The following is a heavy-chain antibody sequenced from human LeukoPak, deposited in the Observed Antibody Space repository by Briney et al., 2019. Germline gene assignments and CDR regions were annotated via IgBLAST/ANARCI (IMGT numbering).Heavy chain of an antibody. CDR2: INPSGGST. V-gene: IGHV1-46*01. CDR1: GYTFTSYY. Sequence: PVASVKVSCKASGYTFTSYYMHWVRQAPGQGLEWMGIINPSGGSTSYAQKFQGRVTLTTDTSTSTAYMELRSLKSDDTAVYYCARDIGLVRGIIMAHWGQGTQVTVSS. J-gene: IGHJ4*02. CDR3: ARDIGLVRGIIMAH. D-gene: IGHD3-10*01.